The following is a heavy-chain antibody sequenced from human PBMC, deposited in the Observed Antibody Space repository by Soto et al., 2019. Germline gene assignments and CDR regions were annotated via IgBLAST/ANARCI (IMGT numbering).Heavy chain of an antibody. CDR1: GGSISSYY. CDR2: IYYSGST. CDR3: ARVRRSSEGRAGLIPEREYSSSALYYMDV. J-gene: IGHJ6*03. Sequence: SETLSLTCTVSGGSISSYYWSWIRQPPGKGLEWIGYIYYSGSTNYNPSLKSRVTISVDTSKNQFSLKLSSVTAADTAVYYCARVRRSSEGRAGLIPEREYSSSALYYMDVWGKGTTVTVSS. D-gene: IGHD6-6*01. V-gene: IGHV4-59*01.